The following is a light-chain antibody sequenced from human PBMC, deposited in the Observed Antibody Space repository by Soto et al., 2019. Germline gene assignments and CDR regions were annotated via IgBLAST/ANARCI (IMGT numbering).Light chain of an antibody. CDR2: GAA. J-gene: IGKJ1*01. CDR1: PSVARNF. V-gene: IGKV3-20*01. CDR3: QQCASSTWT. Sequence: EIVLPQSPGPLSLSPGESATLSCRAGPSVARNFLAWDQQKPGQAPRLRLYGAASRATGISARVSGRGSVTDFTLTISRLETEEFEVYYGQQCASSTWTFGQGTKVEIK.